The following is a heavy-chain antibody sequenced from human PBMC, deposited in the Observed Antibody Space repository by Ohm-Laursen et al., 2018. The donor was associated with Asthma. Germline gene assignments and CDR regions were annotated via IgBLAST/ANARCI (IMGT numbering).Heavy chain of an antibody. CDR3: AVSIYAYGEGAY. Sequence: SLRLSCSASGLTIRNYWMTWVRQAPGRGLEWVANINTDGSGWGFVDSVKGRFAIPRDNAQNSLYLQMNSLRAEDTAFYYCAVSIYAYGEGAYWGQGTLVTVSS. D-gene: IGHD3-10*01. J-gene: IGHJ4*02. CDR1: GLTIRNYW. CDR2: INTDGSGW. V-gene: IGHV3-7*05.